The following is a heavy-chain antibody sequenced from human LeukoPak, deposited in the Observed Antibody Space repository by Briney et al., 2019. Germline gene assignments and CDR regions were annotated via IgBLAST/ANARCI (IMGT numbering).Heavy chain of an antibody. D-gene: IGHD3-22*01. V-gene: IGHV3-66*02. Sequence: GGSLRLSCAASGFSVSSNYMGWVRQAPGKGLEWVSVIYSSGSTYYPDSVKGRFTISRDNSQNMLYLPMDTLRTEDTAVYYCARLYDRSAYGAFDIWGQGTMVTVSS. CDR2: IYSSGST. CDR1: GFSVSSNY. CDR3: ARLYDRSAYGAFDI. J-gene: IGHJ3*02.